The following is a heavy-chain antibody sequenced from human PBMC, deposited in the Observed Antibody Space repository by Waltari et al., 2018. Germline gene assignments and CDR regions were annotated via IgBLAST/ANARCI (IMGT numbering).Heavy chain of an antibody. Sequence: QVQLQESGPGLVKPSETLSLTCAVSGYSISSGYYWGWIRQPPGKGLEWIGSIYHSGSTYYNPSLKSRVTISVDTSKNQFSLKLSSVTAADTAVYYCAGFLEGGSYWGQGTLVTVSS. J-gene: IGHJ4*02. CDR2: IYHSGST. CDR3: AGFLEGGSY. V-gene: IGHV4-38-2*01. CDR1: GYSISSGYY. D-gene: IGHD3-3*01.